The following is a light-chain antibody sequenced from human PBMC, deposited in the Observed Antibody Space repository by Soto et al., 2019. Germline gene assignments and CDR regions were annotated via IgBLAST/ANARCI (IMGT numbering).Light chain of an antibody. V-gene: IGLV2-14*01. CDR1: GSDIGAYNY. CDR2: GVT. Sequence: QSALTQPASVSGSPGQSITISCTGTGSDIGAYNYVSWYQQHPGKAPKLIIYGVTHRPSGVSTRFSASKSAYTASLTISGLQAEDEADYYCSSFTTXXXXVFGPGT. CDR3: SSFTTXXXXV. J-gene: IGLJ1*01.